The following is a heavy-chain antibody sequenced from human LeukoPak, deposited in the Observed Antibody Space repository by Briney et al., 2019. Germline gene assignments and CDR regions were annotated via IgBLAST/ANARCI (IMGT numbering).Heavy chain of an antibody. D-gene: IGHD3-3*01. J-gene: IGHJ6*02. V-gene: IGHV1-24*01. CDR3: ATNSHTYYDFWSGYPTGMDV. Sequence: ASVKVSCKVSGYTHTELSMHWVRQAPGKGLEWMGGFDPEDGETIYAQKFQGRVTMTEDTSTDTAYMELSSLRSEDTAVYYCATNSHTYYDFWSGYPTGMDVWGQGTTVTVSS. CDR1: GYTHTELS. CDR2: FDPEDGET.